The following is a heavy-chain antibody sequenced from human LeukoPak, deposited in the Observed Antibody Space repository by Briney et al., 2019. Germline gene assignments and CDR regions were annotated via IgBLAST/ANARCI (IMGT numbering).Heavy chain of an antibody. J-gene: IGHJ5*02. D-gene: IGHD3-16*01. V-gene: IGHV3-20*04. CDR3: ARDRWGSTA. Sequence: GGSLRLPCAASGFTFSSYAMSWVRQAPGKGLEWVSGINWNGGSTGYADSVKGRFTISRDNAKNSLYLQMNSLRAEDTALYYCARDRWGSTAWGQGTLVTVSS. CDR1: GFTFSSYA. CDR2: INWNGGST.